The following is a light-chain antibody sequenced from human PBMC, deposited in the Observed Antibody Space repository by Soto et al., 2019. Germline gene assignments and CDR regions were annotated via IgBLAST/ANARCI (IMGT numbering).Light chain of an antibody. J-gene: IGLJ2*01. CDR3: AAWDDRLSGVV. Sequence: QSVLTQPPSASGTPGQRVTISCSGSSSNIGSNYVYWYQQLPGTAPKLLIYRNNQRPSGVPDRFSGSKSGTSASLAISGLRSEDEADYYSAAWDDRLSGVVFGGATKLTVL. CDR1: SSNIGSNY. V-gene: IGLV1-47*01. CDR2: RNN.